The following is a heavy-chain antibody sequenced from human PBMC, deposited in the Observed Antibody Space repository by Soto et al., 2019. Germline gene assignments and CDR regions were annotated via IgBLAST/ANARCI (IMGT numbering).Heavy chain of an antibody. CDR3: AKVREDIVVVVADTRLYFDY. D-gene: IGHD2-15*01. CDR2: ISGSGGST. Sequence: GGSLRLSCAASGFTFSSYAMNWVRQAPGKGLEWVSAISGSGGSTYYADSVKGRFTTSRDNSRNTLYLQMNSLRAEDTAVYHCAKVREDIVVVVADTRLYFDYWGQGTLVTVSS. CDR1: GFTFSSYA. J-gene: IGHJ4*02. V-gene: IGHV3-23*01.